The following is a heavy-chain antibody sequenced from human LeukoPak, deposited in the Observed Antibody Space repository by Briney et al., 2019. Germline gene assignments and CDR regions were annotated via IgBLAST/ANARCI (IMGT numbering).Heavy chain of an antibody. J-gene: IGHJ4*02. CDR3: ARDSYDILTGYYKGGSFDY. D-gene: IGHD3-9*01. V-gene: IGHV1-69*06. CDR1: GGTFSGYA. Sequence: SVKVSCKASGGTFSGYAISWVRQAPGQGLEWMGGIIPIFGTANYAQKFQGRVTITADKSTSTAYMELSSLRSEDTAVYYCARDSYDILTGYYKGGSFDYWGQGTLVTVSS. CDR2: IIPIFGTA.